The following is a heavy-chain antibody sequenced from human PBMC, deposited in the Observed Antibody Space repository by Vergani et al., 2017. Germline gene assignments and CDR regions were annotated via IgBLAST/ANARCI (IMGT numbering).Heavy chain of an antibody. J-gene: IGHJ4*02. D-gene: IGHD5-18*01. CDR3: ARETRDTPSSLDY. Sequence: QVQPAESGGGVVQPGRSLSLSCTQSSFKLGDYGMHRVRQAPGRGLEWVAMTWYDGSYNYYADSVKGRLTISKDISKNTLYLQMNSLRGDDTAVYYCARETRDTPSSLDYWGQGTLVTVSS. CDR2: TWYDGSYN. V-gene: IGHV3-33*01. CDR1: SFKLGDYG.